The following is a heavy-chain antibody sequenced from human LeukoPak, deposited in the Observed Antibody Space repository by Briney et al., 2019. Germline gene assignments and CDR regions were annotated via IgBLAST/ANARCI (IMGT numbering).Heavy chain of an antibody. D-gene: IGHD1-26*01. CDR2: IYYSGST. J-gene: IGHJ4*02. CDR3: ARVNSGSYFSTYYFDY. CDR1: GGSISSYY. Sequence: SETLSLTCTVSGGSISSYYWSWIRQPPGKGLEWIGYIYYSGSTNYNPSLKSRVTISVDTSKNQFSLKLSSVTAADTAVHYCARVNSGSYFSTYYFDYWGQGTLVTVSS. V-gene: IGHV4-59*01.